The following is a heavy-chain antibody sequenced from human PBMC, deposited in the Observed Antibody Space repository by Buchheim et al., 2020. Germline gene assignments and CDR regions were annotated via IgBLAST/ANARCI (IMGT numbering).Heavy chain of an antibody. J-gene: IGHJ3*02. D-gene: IGHD3-22*01. Sequence: QVQLVESGGGVVQPGRSLRLSCAASGFTFSSYGMHWVRQAPGKGLEWVAVIWYDGSNKYYADSVKGRFTISRDNSKNTLYLQMNSLRAEDTAVYYCARVYYYDSSGYHDAFDIWGQGT. V-gene: IGHV3-33*01. CDR2: IWYDGSNK. CDR3: ARVYYYDSSGYHDAFDI. CDR1: GFTFSSYG.